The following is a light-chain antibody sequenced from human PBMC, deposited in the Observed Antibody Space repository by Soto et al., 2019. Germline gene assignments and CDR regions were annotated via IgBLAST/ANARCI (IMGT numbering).Light chain of an antibody. CDR3: QQYGSSPRT. J-gene: IGKJ1*01. V-gene: IGKV3-20*01. CDR1: QTVSTNY. CDR2: GAS. Sequence: EIGFTQSPGTLSFSPGERATLSCRASQTVSTNYLAWYQQKPGQAPRLLIYGASKRATGIPDRFSGSGSGTDFTLTISRLEPEDFAVYCCQQYGSSPRTFGQGTKVDIK.